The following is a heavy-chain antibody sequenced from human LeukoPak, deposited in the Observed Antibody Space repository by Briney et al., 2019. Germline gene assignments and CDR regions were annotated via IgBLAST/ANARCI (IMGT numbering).Heavy chain of an antibody. CDR1: GFTFSSYW. V-gene: IGHV3-74*01. J-gene: IGHJ5*02. Sequence: GGSLRLSCAASGFTFSSYWMHWVRQAPGKGLVRVSRINTDASSTSYADSVKGRFTISRDNAKNTLYLQMNSLRAEDTAVYYCARGFGANTGGWFDPWGQGTLVTVSS. D-gene: IGHD3-10*01. CDR2: INTDASST. CDR3: ARGFGANTGGWFDP.